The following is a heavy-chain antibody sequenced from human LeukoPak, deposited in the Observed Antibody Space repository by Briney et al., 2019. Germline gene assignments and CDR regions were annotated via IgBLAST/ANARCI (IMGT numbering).Heavy chain of an antibody. V-gene: IGHV4-4*07. J-gene: IGHJ4*02. D-gene: IGHD3-22*01. Sequence: SETLSLTCTVSGGSISSYYWSWIRQPAGKGLEWIGRIYTSGTTDYNPSLKSRVTMSVDTSKNQFSLKLSSVTAADTAVYYCARHNAYDSSGYYGDYFDYWGQGTLVTVSS. CDR1: GGSISSYY. CDR3: ARHNAYDSSGYYGDYFDY. CDR2: IYTSGTT.